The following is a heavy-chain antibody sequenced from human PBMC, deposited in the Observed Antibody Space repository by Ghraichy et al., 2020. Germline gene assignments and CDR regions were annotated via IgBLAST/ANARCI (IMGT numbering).Heavy chain of an antibody. V-gene: IGHV3-30*18. CDR2: TSYDGSKK. Sequence: GGSLRLSCAVSGFTFSRYGMHWVRQAPGKGLEWVAVTSYDGSKKNYADSVKGRFALSRDNSKNTLYLQMSSLRAEDTAVYYCAKERDSSGYYSFRGDYYGMDVWGQGTTVTVSS. J-gene: IGHJ6*02. CDR3: AKERDSSGYYSFRGDYYGMDV. D-gene: IGHD3-22*01. CDR1: GFTFSRYG.